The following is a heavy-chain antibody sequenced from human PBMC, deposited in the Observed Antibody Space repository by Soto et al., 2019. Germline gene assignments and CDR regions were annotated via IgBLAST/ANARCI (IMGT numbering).Heavy chain of an antibody. Sequence: SETLSLTSTVSGVSISSNIYYWGWIRQPPGKGLEWIGNIHYSGSTYYDSSLKSRVTISVDTSKNQFSLKLSSVTAADTATYYCASQHYYDSSGYYVVYWGQGTLVTVSS. CDR1: GVSISSNIYY. CDR3: ASQHYYDSSGYYVVY. D-gene: IGHD3-22*01. V-gene: IGHV4-39*01. J-gene: IGHJ4*02. CDR2: IHYSGST.